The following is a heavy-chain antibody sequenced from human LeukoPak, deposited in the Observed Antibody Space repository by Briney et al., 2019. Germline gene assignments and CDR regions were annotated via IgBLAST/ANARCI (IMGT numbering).Heavy chain of an antibody. V-gene: IGHV3-64*02. J-gene: IGHJ4*02. CDR3: AREWGYYDY. CDR1: GFTFSSYA. D-gene: IGHD3-16*01. Sequence: GGSLRLSCAASGFTFSSYAMHWVRQAPGKGLEYVSAISSNGGSTYYADSVKGRFTISRDNAKNSLYLQMNSLRAEDTAVYYCAREWGYYDYWGQGTLVTVSS. CDR2: ISSNGGST.